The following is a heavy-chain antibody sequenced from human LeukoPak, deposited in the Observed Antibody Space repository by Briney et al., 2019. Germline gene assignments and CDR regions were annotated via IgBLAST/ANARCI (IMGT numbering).Heavy chain of an antibody. J-gene: IGHJ4*02. CDR2: ISSSGSTI. D-gene: IGHD3-22*01. CDR1: GFTFSDYW. V-gene: IGHV3-11*04. Sequence: GGSLRLSCAASGFTFSDYWMNWVRQAPGKGLEWVSYISSSGSTIYYADSVKGRFTISRDNAKNSLYLQMNSLRAEDTAVYYCARAVGGYYYYFDYWGQGTLVTVSS. CDR3: ARAVGGYYYYFDY.